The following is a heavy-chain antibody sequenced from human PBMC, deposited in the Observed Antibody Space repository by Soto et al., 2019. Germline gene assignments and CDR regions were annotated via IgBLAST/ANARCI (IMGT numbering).Heavy chain of an antibody. CDR3: ARDFRVVVVTAHEIFDY. J-gene: IGHJ4*02. Sequence: GGSLRLSCAASGFTFSSYAMHWVRQAPGKGLEWVAVISYDGSNKYYADSVKGRFTISRDNSKNTLYLQMNSLRAEDTAVYYCARDFRVVVVTAHEIFDYWGQGTLVTVSS. D-gene: IGHD2-21*02. CDR1: GFTFSSYA. V-gene: IGHV3-30-3*01. CDR2: ISYDGSNK.